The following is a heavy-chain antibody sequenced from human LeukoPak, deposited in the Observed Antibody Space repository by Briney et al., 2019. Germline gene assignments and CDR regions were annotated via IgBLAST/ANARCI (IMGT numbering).Heavy chain of an antibody. CDR3: AKGIYSYGSPFDY. Sequence: GGSLRLSCAASGFTFSSYSMNWARQAPGKGLEWVSGISWNSGSIGYADSVKGRFTISRDNAKNSLYLQMNSLRDEDTALYCCAKGIYSYGSPFDYWGQGTLVTVSS. J-gene: IGHJ4*02. CDR2: ISWNSGSI. D-gene: IGHD5-18*01. V-gene: IGHV3-9*01. CDR1: GFTFSSYS.